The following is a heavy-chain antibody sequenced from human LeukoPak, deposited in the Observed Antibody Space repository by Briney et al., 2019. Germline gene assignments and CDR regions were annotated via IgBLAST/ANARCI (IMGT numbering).Heavy chain of an antibody. D-gene: IGHD3-10*01. J-gene: IGHJ5*02. CDR2: IYYRGRT. V-gene: IGHV4-59*01. CDR3: ARVGYCGSGLGWFDP. Sequence: SETMSLTCTVAAGSISSYYWSWVRQPPGKGREWIGYIYYRGRTNYNPSLKRQFTISINHSKNQFSLKLSSVTAAATAVYYCARVGYCGSGLGWFDPWGQGTLVTVSS. CDR1: AGSISSYY.